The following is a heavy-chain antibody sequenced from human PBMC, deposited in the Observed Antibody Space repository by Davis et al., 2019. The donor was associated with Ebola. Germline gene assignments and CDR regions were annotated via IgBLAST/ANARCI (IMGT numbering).Heavy chain of an antibody. D-gene: IGHD4-23*01. CDR2: IYSGGST. V-gene: IGHV3-53*01. J-gene: IGHJ2*01. CDR3: ARASRRWPYWYFDL. Sequence: PGGFLRLSCAASGFTASSNYMRWVRQAPGKGLEWVSVIYSGGSTYYADSVKGRFTISRDNSKNTLYLQMNSLRAEDTAVYYCARASRRWPYWYFDLWGRGTLVTVSS. CDR1: GFTASSNY.